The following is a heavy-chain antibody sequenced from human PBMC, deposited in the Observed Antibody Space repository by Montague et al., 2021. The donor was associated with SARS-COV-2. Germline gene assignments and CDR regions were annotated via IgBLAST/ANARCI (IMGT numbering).Heavy chain of an antibody. J-gene: IGHJ3*02. Sequence: SETLSLTCAISGGSFSNYYWSWIRQPPWRGLEWIGEVNQSGTTIYNPSVKSGVTISEDTSKNQFYLRLNSVTAADTAVYYCAGGRRPVVVPGAGPAGRAFDIWGQGTMVTVSS. V-gene: IGHV4-34*01. D-gene: IGHD2-2*01. CDR3: AGGRRPVVVPGAGPAGRAFDI. CDR2: VNQSGTT. CDR1: GGSFSNYY.